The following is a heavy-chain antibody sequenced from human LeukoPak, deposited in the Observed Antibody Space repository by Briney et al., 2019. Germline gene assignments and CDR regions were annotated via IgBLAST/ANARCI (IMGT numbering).Heavy chain of an antibody. D-gene: IGHD3-9*01. CDR2: IYYSGST. CDR1: GGSISSYY. V-gene: IGHV4-59*08. Sequence: SETLSLTCTVSGGSISSYYWSWLRQPPGKGLEWIGYIYYSGSTNYNPSLKSRVTISVDTSKNQFSLKLSSVTAADTAVYYCAREPSMYYDILTGYYTAPFEWGQGTLVTVSS. J-gene: IGHJ4*02. CDR3: AREPSMYYDILTGYYTAPFE.